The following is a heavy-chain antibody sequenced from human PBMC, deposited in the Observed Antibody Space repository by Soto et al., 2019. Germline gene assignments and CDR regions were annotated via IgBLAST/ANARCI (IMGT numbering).Heavy chain of an antibody. CDR1: GFTFGDYA. V-gene: IGHV3-49*03. Sequence: GGSLRLSCTASGFTFGDYAMSWFRQAPGKGLEWVGFIRSKAYGGTTEYAASVKGRFTISRDDSKSIAYLQMNSLKTEDTAVYYCTRVRPQWLVTPLGWFDPWGQGTLVTVSS. CDR3: TRVRPQWLVTPLGWFDP. D-gene: IGHD6-19*01. CDR2: IRSKAYGGTT. J-gene: IGHJ5*02.